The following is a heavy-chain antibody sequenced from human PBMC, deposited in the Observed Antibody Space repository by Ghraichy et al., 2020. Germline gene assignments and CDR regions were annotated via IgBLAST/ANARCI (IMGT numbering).Heavy chain of an antibody. V-gene: IGHV1-18*01. CDR2: ISAYNGNT. D-gene: IGHD4-23*01. CDR3: ARDPPIYGGNPVVGYYYGMDV. Sequence: ASVNVSCKASGYTFTSYGISWVRQAPGQGLEWMGWISAYNGNTNYAQKLQGRVTMTTDTSTSTAYMELRSLRSDDTAVYYCARDPPIYGGNPVVGYYYGMDVWGQGTTVTVSS. CDR1: GYTFTSYG. J-gene: IGHJ6*02.